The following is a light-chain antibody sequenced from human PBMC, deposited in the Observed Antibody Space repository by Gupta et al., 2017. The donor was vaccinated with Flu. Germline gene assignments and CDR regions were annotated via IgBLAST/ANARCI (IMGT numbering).Light chain of an antibody. CDR3: QQDCNLPPF. V-gene: IGKV3D-7*01. Sequence: ERATLSCRASQSVSSSYLSWYQQKPGQAPRRLIYGASTRATGIPARFSGSGSGTDFTLTISSLQPEDFAVYYCQQDCNLPPFFGGGTKVEIK. CDR2: GAS. J-gene: IGKJ4*01. CDR1: QSVSSSY.